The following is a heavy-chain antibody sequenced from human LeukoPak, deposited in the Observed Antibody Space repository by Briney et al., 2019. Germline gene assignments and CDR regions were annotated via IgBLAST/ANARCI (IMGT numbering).Heavy chain of an antibody. Sequence: GGTLRLSCAASGFTFSDYYMIWIPQAPGQGLKGWSYISISGSPTQYADSMKGRFTISRDNAKNSLYLQMNSLRDEDTAVYYCARDRACYYDSSGYYYFDHWGQGTLVTVSS. J-gene: IGHJ4*02. D-gene: IGHD3-22*01. CDR1: GFTFSDYY. CDR2: ISISGSPT. CDR3: ARDRACYYDSSGYYYFDH. V-gene: IGHV3-11*01.